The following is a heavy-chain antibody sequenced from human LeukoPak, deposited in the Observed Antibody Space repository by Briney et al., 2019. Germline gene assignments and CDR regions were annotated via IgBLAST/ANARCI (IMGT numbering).Heavy chain of an antibody. CDR3: TRGTGYAHAFDI. V-gene: IGHV3-49*04. CDR2: IRSKAYGGTT. J-gene: IGHJ3*02. D-gene: IGHD3/OR15-3a*01. CDR1: GFTFSSYA. Sequence: GGSLRLSCAASGFTFSSYAMHWVRQAPGKGLEWVGFIRSKAYGGTTEYAASVKGRFTISRDDSKSIAYLQMNSLKTEDTAVYYCTRGTGYAHAFDIWGQGTMVTVSS.